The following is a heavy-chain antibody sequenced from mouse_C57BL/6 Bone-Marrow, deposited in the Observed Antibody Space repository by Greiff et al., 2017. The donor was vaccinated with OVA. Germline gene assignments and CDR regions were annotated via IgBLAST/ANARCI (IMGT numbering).Heavy chain of an antibody. J-gene: IGHJ3*01. Sequence: VQLKESGPELVKPGASVKMSCKASGYTFTDYNMHWVKQSHGKSLEWIGYINPNNGGTSYNQKFKGKATLTVNKSSSTAYMELRSLTSEDSAVCYCARRDGYDYTWFAYWGQGTLVTVSA. CDR2: INPNNGGT. V-gene: IGHV1-22*01. CDR3: ARRDGYDYTWFAY. D-gene: IGHD2-4*01. CDR1: GYTFTDYN.